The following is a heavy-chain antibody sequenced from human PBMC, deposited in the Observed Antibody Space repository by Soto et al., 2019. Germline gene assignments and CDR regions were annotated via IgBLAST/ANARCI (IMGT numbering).Heavy chain of an antibody. J-gene: IGHJ4*02. Sequence: QVQLVESGGGVVQPGRSLRLSCAASGFTFSSYAMHWVRQAPGKGLEWVAVISYDGSNKYYADSVKGRFTISRDNSKNTLYLQMNSLRAEDTAVYYCARGYCSSTSCYPTDYRGQGTLVTVSS. CDR2: ISYDGSNK. CDR1: GFTFSSYA. V-gene: IGHV3-30-3*01. D-gene: IGHD2-2*01. CDR3: ARGYCSSTSCYPTDY.